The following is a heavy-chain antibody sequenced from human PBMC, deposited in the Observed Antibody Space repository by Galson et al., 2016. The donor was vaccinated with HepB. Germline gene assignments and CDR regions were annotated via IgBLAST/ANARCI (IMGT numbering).Heavy chain of an antibody. Sequence: TLSLTCTVSGDSIRNSGGSYWTWIRQPAGKGLQWIGHIYISGTTKYSPSLKSRVTISVDTLKNHFSLNLTSVTAADGAVYYCARVNRGERGNLYFGLDVWGKGTTVTVSS. CDR2: IYISGTT. J-gene: IGHJ6*04. CDR3: ARVNRGERGNLYFGLDV. D-gene: IGHD3-10*01. V-gene: IGHV4-61*09. CDR1: GDSIRNSGGSY.